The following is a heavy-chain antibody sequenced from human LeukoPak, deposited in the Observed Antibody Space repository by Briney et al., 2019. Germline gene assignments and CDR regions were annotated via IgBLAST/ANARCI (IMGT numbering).Heavy chain of an antibody. CDR3: ARDRAVSSGYYLSGAFDI. V-gene: IGHV1-8*01. CDR2: MNPNSGNT. J-gene: IGHJ3*02. D-gene: IGHD3-22*01. Sequence: AASVKVSCKASGYTFTSYDINWVRQAPGQGLEWMGWMNPNSGNTGYAQKFQGRVTITADESTSTAYMELSSLRSEDTAVYYCARDRAVSSGYYLSGAFDIWGQGTMVTVSS. CDR1: GYTFTSYD.